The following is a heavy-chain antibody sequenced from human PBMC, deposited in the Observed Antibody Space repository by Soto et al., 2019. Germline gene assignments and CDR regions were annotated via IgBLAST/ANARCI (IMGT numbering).Heavy chain of an antibody. CDR2: INAGNGNT. J-gene: IGHJ4*02. Sequence: QVQLVQSGAEVKKPGASVNVSCRASGYTFTSYAMLWVRQAPGQRLEWMGWINAGNGNTKYSQKFQGRVTITRDTSASTAYMELSCLRSEDTAVYYCARAQNLEMATPWGQGTLVTVSS. CDR3: ARAQNLEMATP. CDR1: GYTFTSYA. D-gene: IGHD5-12*01. V-gene: IGHV1-3*01.